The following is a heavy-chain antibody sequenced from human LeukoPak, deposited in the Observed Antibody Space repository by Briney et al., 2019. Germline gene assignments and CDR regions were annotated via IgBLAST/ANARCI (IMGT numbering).Heavy chain of an antibody. J-gene: IGHJ6*02. CDR3: AKDPRGVVYYYGMDV. CDR2: ISGSGGST. Sequence: GGSLRLSCAASGFTFSSYAMSWVRQAPGKGLEWVSAISGSGGSTYYADSVKGRFTISRDNSKNTLYLQMNSLSAEDTAVYYCAKDPRGVVYYYGMDVWGQGTTVTVSS. CDR1: GFTFSSYA. D-gene: IGHD3-10*01. V-gene: IGHV3-23*01.